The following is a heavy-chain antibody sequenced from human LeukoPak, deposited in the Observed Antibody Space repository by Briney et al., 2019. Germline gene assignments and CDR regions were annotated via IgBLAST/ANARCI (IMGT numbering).Heavy chain of an antibody. CDR2: IYYSGST. CDR1: GGSISSGDYY. CDR3: ARSNWNYDGHFDY. D-gene: IGHD1-7*01. J-gene: IGHJ4*02. V-gene: IGHV4-30-4*01. Sequence: SETLSLTCTVSGGSISSGDYYWSWIRQPPGEGLEWIGYIYYSGSTYYNPSLKSRVTISVDTSKNQFSLKLSSVTAADTAVYYCARSNWNYDGHFDYWGQGTLVTVSS.